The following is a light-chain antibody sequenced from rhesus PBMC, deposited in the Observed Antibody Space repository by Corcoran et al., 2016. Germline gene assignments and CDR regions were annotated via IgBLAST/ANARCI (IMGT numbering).Light chain of an antibody. Sequence: DIQLTQSPSSLSASVGDRVTITCRASQGISSYLAWYQQKSGKAPKLLIFDASSLQSGVPLRFSGSGARIEFTLTISRLQPEDFATYYCQQRNTFPFTFGPGTKLDIK. CDR3: QQRNTFPFT. CDR2: DAS. V-gene: IGKV1-38*01. J-gene: IGKJ3*01. CDR1: QGISSY.